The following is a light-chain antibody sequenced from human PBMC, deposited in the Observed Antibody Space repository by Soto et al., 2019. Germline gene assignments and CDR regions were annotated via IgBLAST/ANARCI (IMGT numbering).Light chain of an antibody. CDR3: QQYNSYPRT. CDR1: QSISSW. V-gene: IGKV1-5*03. CDR2: KAS. J-gene: IGKJ1*01. Sequence: DIQMTQSPSTLSASVGDRVTITCRASQSISSWLAWYQQKPGKAPKLLIYKASSLESGVPSRFSGRGSGPEFTLTISRLNPDDFATYYCQQYNSYPRTFGQGTNVEIK.